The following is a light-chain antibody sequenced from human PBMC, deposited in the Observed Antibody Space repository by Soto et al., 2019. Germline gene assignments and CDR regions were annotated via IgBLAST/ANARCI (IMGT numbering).Light chain of an antibody. V-gene: IGKV3-20*01. J-gene: IGKJ1*01. Sequence: EMVLTQSPGTLSLSPGERATLSCRASQSVSSSYLAWYQQKPGQAPRLLIYGASSRDPGIPDRFSGSGSGTDFTLTISRLEPEDFAVYYCQQYGRSPWTFGQGTKVEIK. CDR3: QQYGRSPWT. CDR2: GAS. CDR1: QSVSSSY.